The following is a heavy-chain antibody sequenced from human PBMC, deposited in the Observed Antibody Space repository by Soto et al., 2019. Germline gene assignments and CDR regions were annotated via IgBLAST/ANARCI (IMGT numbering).Heavy chain of an antibody. CDR1: GASISSGLSY. V-gene: IGHV4-31*03. Sequence: SETLSRTCTVSGASISSGLSYWIWIRQHPGKGLEWIGYMFYSGSTYYHPSLKSRVNISADTSKNQFSLRLTSVTPADTAVYYCARDNGYGHFDSWGQGTLVTVSS. CDR2: MFYSGST. J-gene: IGHJ4*02. D-gene: IGHD5-12*01. CDR3: ARDNGYGHFDS.